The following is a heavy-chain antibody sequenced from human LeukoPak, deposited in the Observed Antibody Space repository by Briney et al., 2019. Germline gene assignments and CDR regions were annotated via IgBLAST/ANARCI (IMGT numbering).Heavy chain of an antibody. CDR2: INAAGDDN. CDR1: GFTFPTYS. D-gene: IGHD3-3*01. CDR3: AKGIFGVIHNGIDV. V-gene: IGHV3-23*01. Sequence: HPGGYLRLSSVASGFTFPTYSMAWVPQAPGQGLDWVSTINAAGDDNYYADSVKGRFSITRDNLKNTLYLQMHSLRAEDRAIYYCAKGIFGVIHNGIDVWGQGTAVTVSS. J-gene: IGHJ6*02.